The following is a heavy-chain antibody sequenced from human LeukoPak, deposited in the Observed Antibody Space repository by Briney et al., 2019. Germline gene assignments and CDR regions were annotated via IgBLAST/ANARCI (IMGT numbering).Heavy chain of an antibody. J-gene: IGHJ4*02. D-gene: IGHD3-10*01. Sequence: GGSLRLSCAASGFTVSSNYMGWVRQAPGKGLEWVSVIYSGGSTYYEDSVKGRVTISRDNSKNTLYLQMISLRAEDRDVYYCARGPYGSGSYWVDYWGQGTLVTVSS. CDR1: GFTVSSNY. CDR2: IYSGGST. CDR3: ARGPYGSGSYWVDY. V-gene: IGHV3-53*01.